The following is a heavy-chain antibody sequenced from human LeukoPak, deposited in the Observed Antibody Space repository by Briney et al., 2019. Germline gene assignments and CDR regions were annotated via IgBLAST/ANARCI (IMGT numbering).Heavy chain of an antibody. Sequence: PGGSLRLSCVASGFTFSTSEMNWVRQATGKGLEWVSYISSVATTIYYADSVQSRFTTSRDNAKNSLYLQLNSLRVEDTAVYYCAREAVAGEFDYWGQGTLVTVSS. D-gene: IGHD6-19*01. CDR1: GFTFSTSE. J-gene: IGHJ4*02. CDR2: ISSVATTI. CDR3: AREAVAGEFDY. V-gene: IGHV3-48*03.